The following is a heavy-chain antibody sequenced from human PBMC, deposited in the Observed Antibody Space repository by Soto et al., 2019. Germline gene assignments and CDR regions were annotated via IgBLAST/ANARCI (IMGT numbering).Heavy chain of an antibody. J-gene: IGHJ5*02. Sequence: GGSLRLSCAASGFSFRNYAMSWARQAPGRGLEWVSAVTNSGGSTFYTDSVKGRFIISRDNSKNMLFLQMDSLRVDDTAVYYCSKLIESATASWGQGTLVTVSS. CDR1: GFSFRNYA. CDR2: VTNSGGST. D-gene: IGHD2-8*01. V-gene: IGHV3-23*01. CDR3: SKLIESATAS.